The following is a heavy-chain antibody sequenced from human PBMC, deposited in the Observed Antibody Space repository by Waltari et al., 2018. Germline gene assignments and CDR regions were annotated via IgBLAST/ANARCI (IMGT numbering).Heavy chain of an antibody. V-gene: IGHV4-4*02. CDR3: ARLYDSTRYHNKFFDF. CDR1: GGSIRSSHW. D-gene: IGHD3-22*01. J-gene: IGHJ4*02. Sequence: QVQLQESGPGLVTPSGTLSLTSTVSGGSIRSSHWGSWARHPPGKGLEWIGEIYHSGATHYNPSLMSRVTISLDKSKNQFSLNFRSVTAADTAVYYCARLYDSTRYHNKFFDFWGQGTLVTVSS. CDR2: IYHSGAT.